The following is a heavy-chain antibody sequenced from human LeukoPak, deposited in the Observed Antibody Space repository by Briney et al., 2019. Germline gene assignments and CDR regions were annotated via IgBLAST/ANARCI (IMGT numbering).Heavy chain of an antibody. D-gene: IGHD5-12*01. CDR1: GFTFSSYS. CDR2: ISSSSSTI. Sequence: RGSLRLSCAASGFTFSSYSMNWVRQAPGKGLEWVSYISSSSSTIYYADSVKGRFTISRDNAKNSLYMQMNSLRAEDTAVYYCARDPPWSGYDSWGQGTLVTVSS. J-gene: IGHJ5*02. V-gene: IGHV3-48*01. CDR3: ARDPPWSGYDS.